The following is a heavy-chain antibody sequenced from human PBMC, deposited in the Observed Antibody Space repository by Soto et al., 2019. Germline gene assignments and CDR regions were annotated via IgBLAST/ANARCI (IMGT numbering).Heavy chain of an antibody. J-gene: IGHJ4*02. Sequence: PSETLSLTCTVSGDSISTADYYWNWIRQPPGKGLEWIGYIYYNGNTYYIPSLKSRVTISVDTSKNQISLKLNSVTAADTAVYYCARGIYSTSSFFDSWGQGTLVTVSS. CDR2: IYYNGNT. D-gene: IGHD6-6*01. CDR1: GDSISTADYY. CDR3: ARGIYSTSSFFDS. V-gene: IGHV4-30-4*01.